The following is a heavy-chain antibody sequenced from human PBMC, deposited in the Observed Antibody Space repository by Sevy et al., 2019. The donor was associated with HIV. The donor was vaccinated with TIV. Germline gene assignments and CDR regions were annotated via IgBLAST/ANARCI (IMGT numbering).Heavy chain of an antibody. J-gene: IGHJ3*02. CDR3: ARRNDFDI. CDR2: VYYSGGT. Sequence: SETLSLTCTVSGGSINSDHWNWIRQPPGKGLEWFGFVYYSGGTNYNPSLKNRVTISVDRTTNQFSLKLTSVTAADTAVYYCARRNDFDIWGQGTMVTVSS. V-gene: IGHV4-59*08. CDR1: GGSINSDH.